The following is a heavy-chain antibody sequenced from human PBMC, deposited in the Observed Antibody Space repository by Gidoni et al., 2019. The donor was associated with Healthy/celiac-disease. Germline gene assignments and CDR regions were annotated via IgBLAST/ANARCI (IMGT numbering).Heavy chain of an antibody. CDR2: IYYSGST. Sequence: QLQLQASGPGLVKPSATLSLTCTVSGGSISSSSYYWGWIRQPPGKGLEWIGSIYYSGSTYYNPSLKSRVTISVDTSKNQFSLKLSSVTAADTAVYYCACPGIAAADYYYYGMDVWGQGTTVTVSS. CDR1: GGSISSSSYY. J-gene: IGHJ6*02. D-gene: IGHD6-13*01. CDR3: ACPGIAAADYYYYGMDV. V-gene: IGHV4-39*01.